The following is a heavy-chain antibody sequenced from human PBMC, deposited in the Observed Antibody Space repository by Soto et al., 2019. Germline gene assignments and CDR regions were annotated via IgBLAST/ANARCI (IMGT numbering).Heavy chain of an antibody. D-gene: IGHD5-12*01. CDR1: GGTFSSYA. CDR3: ARGHPSDPGWLQSEGQYYFDY. Sequence: QVQLVQSGAEVKKPGSSVKVSCKASGGTFSSYAISWVRQAPGQGLEWMGGIIPIFGTANYAQKFQGRVTITADESTTTVYMELSSLRSEDTAVYYCARGHPSDPGWLQSEGQYYFDYWGQGTLVTVSS. J-gene: IGHJ4*02. CDR2: IIPIFGTA. V-gene: IGHV1-69*01.